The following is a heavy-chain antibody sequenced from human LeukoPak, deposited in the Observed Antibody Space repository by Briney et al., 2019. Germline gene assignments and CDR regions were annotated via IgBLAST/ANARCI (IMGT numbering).Heavy chain of an antibody. Sequence: GGSLRLSCAASGFTFNTHWMHWVRQAPGKGLVWVSRINTDGSTTNYADSVKGRFTISRDNAKNTLYPQMNSLRAEDTAVYYCARDLNWSQIDYWGQGSLVSVSS. CDR2: INTDGSTT. J-gene: IGHJ4*02. CDR3: ARDLNWSQIDY. V-gene: IGHV3-74*01. D-gene: IGHD1-20*01. CDR1: GFTFNTHW.